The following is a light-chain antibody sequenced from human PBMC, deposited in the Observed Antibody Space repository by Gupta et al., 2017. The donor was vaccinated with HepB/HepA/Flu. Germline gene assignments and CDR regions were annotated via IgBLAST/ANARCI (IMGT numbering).Light chain of an antibody. V-gene: IGKV3-11*01. CDR3: QQRRT. Sequence: EIVFTQSPATLSLSPGERATLSCRASQSVSSYLAWYQQKPGQAPRLLIYDASNRATGIPARFSGSGSETDFTLTISSLEPEDFAVYYCQQRRTFGGGTKVEIK. CDR2: DAS. J-gene: IGKJ4*01. CDR1: QSVSSY.